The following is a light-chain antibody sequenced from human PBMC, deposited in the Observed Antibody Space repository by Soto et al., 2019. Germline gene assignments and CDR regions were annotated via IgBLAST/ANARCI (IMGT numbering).Light chain of an antibody. CDR2: EVS. J-gene: IGLJ2*01. V-gene: IGLV2-23*02. CDR1: SSDVGSYKL. Sequence: QSALTQPASVSGSPGQSITISCTGTSSDVGSYKLVSWYQQYPGKAPKLMIYEVSQRPSGVSNRFSGSKSGNTASLTISGLQAEDEADYYCSSYAGSSTFVFGGGTKLTVL. CDR3: SSYAGSSTFV.